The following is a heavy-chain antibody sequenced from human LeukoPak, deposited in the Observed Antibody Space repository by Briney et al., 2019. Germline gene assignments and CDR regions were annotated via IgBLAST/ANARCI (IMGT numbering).Heavy chain of an antibody. D-gene: IGHD6-13*01. CDR2: ISSSSSYI. V-gene: IGHV3-21*01. CDR1: GFTFSSYS. CDR3: AKPYSSSWYLSDAFDI. Sequence: PGGSLRLSCAASGFTFSSYSMNWVRQAPGKGLEWVSSISSSSSYIYYADSVKGRFTISRDNSKNTLYLQMNSLRAEDTAVYYCAKPYSSSWYLSDAFDIWGQGTMVTVSS. J-gene: IGHJ3*02.